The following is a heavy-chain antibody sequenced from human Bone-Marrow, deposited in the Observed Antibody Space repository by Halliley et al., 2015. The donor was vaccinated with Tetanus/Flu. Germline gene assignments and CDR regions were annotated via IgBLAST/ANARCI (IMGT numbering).Heavy chain of an antibody. CDR3: ARGLTYCSGSNCYPGYGMDV. V-gene: IGHV4-59*08. CDR1: GVSITTYY. D-gene: IGHD2-15*01. CDR2: IYYRGSP. J-gene: IGHJ6*02. Sequence: TLSLTCSVSGVSITTYYWSWVRQPPGKGLEWIEYIYYRGSPNNNPSLKSRVTVSVDTSKNQFSLKLSSVTAADTAIYYCARGLTYCSGSNCYPGYGMDVWGQGTTVTVSS.